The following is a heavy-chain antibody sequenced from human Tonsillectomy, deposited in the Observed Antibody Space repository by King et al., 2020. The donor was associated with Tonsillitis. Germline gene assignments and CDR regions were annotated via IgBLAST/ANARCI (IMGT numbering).Heavy chain of an antibody. CDR2: IKSKTDGGTT. CDR3: TTEALASPYYYSSGMDV. CDR1: GFTFSNAW. V-gene: IGHV3-15*01. J-gene: IGHJ6*02. Sequence: VQLVESGGGLVKPGGSLRLSCAASGFTFSNAWMSWVRQAPGKGLEWVGRIKSKTDGGTTDYAAPVKGRFTISRDDSKNTLYLQMNSLKTEDTAVYYCTTEALASPYYYSSGMDVWGQGTTVTVSS.